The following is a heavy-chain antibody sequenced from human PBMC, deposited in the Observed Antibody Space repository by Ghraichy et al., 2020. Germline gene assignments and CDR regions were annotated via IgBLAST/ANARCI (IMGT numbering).Heavy chain of an antibody. J-gene: IGHJ3*01. Sequence: ASVKVSCKASGYTLTDYHIHWVRQAPGQGLEWMGWIDPKSGDRKYAQNFQGRVTMTRDTSISTAYMELSSLRSDDTALYYCARPKEPGGSGCDYALDVWGQGTMVIVSS. CDR1: GYTLTDYH. CDR3: ARPKEPGGSGCDYALDV. CDR2: IDPKSGDR. D-gene: IGHD3-10*01. V-gene: IGHV1-2*02.